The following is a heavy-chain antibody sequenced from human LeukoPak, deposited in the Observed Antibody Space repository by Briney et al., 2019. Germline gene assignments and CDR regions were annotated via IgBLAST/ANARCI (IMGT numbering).Heavy chain of an antibody. V-gene: IGHV4-59*01. Sequence: SETLSLTCTVSGGSTSSYYWSWIRQPPGKGLEWIGYIYYSGSTNYNPSLKSRVTISVDTSKNQFSLKLSSVTAADTAVYYCAREAPGSYSFDYWGQGTLVTVSS. CDR1: GGSTSSYY. CDR2: IYYSGST. J-gene: IGHJ4*02. CDR3: AREAPGSYSFDY. D-gene: IGHD3-10*01.